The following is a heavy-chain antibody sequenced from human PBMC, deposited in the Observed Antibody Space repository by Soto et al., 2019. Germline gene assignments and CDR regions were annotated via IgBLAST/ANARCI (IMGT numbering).Heavy chain of an antibody. CDR3: ARDLWGYCGTDCYPLDV. J-gene: IGHJ6*02. CDR1: GGSISSSSYY. D-gene: IGHD2-21*02. Sequence: SETLSLTCTVYGGSISSSSYYWGWIRQPPGKGLEWIGSIYYSGSTYYNQSLKSRVTISVDSSKNQFSLKLNSVTVADTAVYYCARDLWGYCGTDCYPLDVWGQGTTVS. V-gene: IGHV4-39*07. CDR2: IYYSGST.